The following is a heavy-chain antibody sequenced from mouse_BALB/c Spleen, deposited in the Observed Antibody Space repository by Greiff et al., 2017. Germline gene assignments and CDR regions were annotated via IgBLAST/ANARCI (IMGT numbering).Heavy chain of an antibody. D-gene: IGHD2-1*01. CDR2: INPGSGGT. V-gene: IGHV1-54*01. CDR1: GYAFTNYL. J-gene: IGHJ3*01. CDR3: ARNSLYYGLAY. Sequence: QVQLQQSGAELVRPGTSVKVSCKASGYAFTNYLIEWVKQRPGQGLEWIGVINPGSGGTNYNEKFKGKATLTADKSSSTAYMQLSSLTSDDSAVYFCARNSLYYGLAYWGQGTLVTVSA.